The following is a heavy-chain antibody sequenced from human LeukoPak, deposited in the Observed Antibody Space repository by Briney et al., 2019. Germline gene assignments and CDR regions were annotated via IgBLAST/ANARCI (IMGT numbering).Heavy chain of an antibody. J-gene: IGHJ3*02. D-gene: IGHD3-10*01. V-gene: IGHV4-61*02. CDR2: IYSSGST. Sequence: PSQTLSLTCTVSGGPISRGSYYGSWIRQPAGKVLEWIGRIYSSGSTNYNPSLKSRVTISVHTSRNQFSLKLSSVTAADTAVYYCARGPYYYGGSAFDIWGQGTMVTVSS. CDR1: GGPISRGSYY. CDR3: ARGPYYYGGSAFDI.